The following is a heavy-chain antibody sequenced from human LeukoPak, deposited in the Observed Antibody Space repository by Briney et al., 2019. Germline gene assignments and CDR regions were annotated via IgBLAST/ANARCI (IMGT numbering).Heavy chain of an antibody. D-gene: IGHD4-17*01. Sequence: GGSLRLSCAASGFTFSDFAMSWVRQAPGKGLECVSVISSSGGGTYSADAVKARFTISRDNSKNTLYLQMSSLRADDTAVYYCAKGHSDYGTGFDLWGQGTPVTVSS. J-gene: IGHJ4*02. CDR3: AKGHSDYGTGFDL. CDR2: ISSSGGGT. CDR1: GFTFSDFA. V-gene: IGHV3-23*01.